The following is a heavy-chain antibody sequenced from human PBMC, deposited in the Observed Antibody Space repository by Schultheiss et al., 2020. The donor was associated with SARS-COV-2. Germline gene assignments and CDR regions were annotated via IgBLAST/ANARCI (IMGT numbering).Heavy chain of an antibody. V-gene: IGHV3-30*04. CDR1: GFTFSSYA. D-gene: IGHD2-2*01. Sequence: GGSLRLSCAASGFTFSSYAMHWVRQAPGKGLEWVAVISYDGSNKYYADSVKGRFTISRDNSKNTLYLQMNSLRAEDTAVYYCARGCSSTSCYVWFDPWGQGTLVTVSS. J-gene: IGHJ5*02. CDR2: ISYDGSNK. CDR3: ARGCSSTSCYVWFDP.